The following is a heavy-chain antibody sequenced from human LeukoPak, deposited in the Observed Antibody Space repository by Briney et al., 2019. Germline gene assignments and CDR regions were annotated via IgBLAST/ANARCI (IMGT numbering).Heavy chain of an antibody. CDR2: IYYSGST. J-gene: IGHJ4*02. Sequence: SETLSLTCTVSGGSISSYYWSWIRQPPGKGLEWIGYIYYSGSTNYNPSLKSRVTISVDTSKNQFSLKLSSVTAADTAVYYCARDQGLMITPLDYWGQGTLVTVSS. CDR3: ARDQGLMITPLDY. V-gene: IGHV4-59*12. CDR1: GGSISSYY. D-gene: IGHD3-16*01.